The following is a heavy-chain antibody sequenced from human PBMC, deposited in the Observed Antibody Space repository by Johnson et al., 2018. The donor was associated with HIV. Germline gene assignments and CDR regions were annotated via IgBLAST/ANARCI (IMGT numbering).Heavy chain of an antibody. CDR2: ISYDGSNK. CDR1: NFTFKDYY. J-gene: IGHJ3*01. CDR3: ARDRHGSGRPNAFDL. Sequence: QVQLVESGGDLIKPGGSLRLSCAASNFTFKDYYMNWIRQAPGKGLEWVAVISYDGSNKYYADSVKGRFTISRDNDKNTLYLQMNSPSPEDTGDYHCARDRHGSGRPNAFDLWGRGTKVTVSS. V-gene: IGHV3-30*03. D-gene: IGHD3-10*01.